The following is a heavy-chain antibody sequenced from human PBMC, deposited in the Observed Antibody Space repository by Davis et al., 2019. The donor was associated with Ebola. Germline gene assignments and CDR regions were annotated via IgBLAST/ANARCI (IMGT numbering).Heavy chain of an antibody. V-gene: IGHV5-10-1*01. CDR3: ARDIPSSYNWFDP. J-gene: IGHJ5*02. D-gene: IGHD2-15*01. CDR1: GYSFNNYW. Sequence: GESLKISCKGSGYSFNNYWISWVRQLPGKGLEWLGRIDPSDSYTNYSPSFQGHITISVDRSVSSVFLQWSSLRASDTAIYYCARDIPSSYNWFDPWGREPRSPSPQ. CDR2: IDPSDSYT.